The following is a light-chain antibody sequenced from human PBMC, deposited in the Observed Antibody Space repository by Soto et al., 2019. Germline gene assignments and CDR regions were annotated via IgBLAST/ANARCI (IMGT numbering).Light chain of an antibody. CDR1: SSDIGTYNY. J-gene: IGLJ1*01. Sequence: QSVLTQPASVSGSPGQSITISCTGTSSDIGTYNYVSWYQQHPGKAPKLMLYEVSNRPSGVSNRFFGSKSGNTASLTISGLQADDEADYFCNSYTSSSTLYVFGTGTKLTVL. CDR3: NSYTSSSTLYV. CDR2: EVS. V-gene: IGLV2-14*01.